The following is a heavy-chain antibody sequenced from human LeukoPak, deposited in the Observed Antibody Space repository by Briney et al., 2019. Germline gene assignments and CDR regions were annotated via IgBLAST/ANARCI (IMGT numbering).Heavy chain of an antibody. CDR1: GYTFTCYG. Sequence: ASVKVSCKASGYTFTCYGISWVRQAPGQGLEWMGWISAYNGNTNYAQKLQGRVTMATDTSTSTAYMELRSLRSDDTAVYYCARGINNYYDSSGYPLDFDYWGQGTLVTVSS. D-gene: IGHD3-22*01. V-gene: IGHV1-18*01. CDR2: ISAYNGNT. J-gene: IGHJ4*02. CDR3: ARGINNYYDSSGYPLDFDY.